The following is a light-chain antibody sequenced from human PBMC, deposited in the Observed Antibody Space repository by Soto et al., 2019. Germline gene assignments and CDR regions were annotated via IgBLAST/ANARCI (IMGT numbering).Light chain of an antibody. J-gene: IGKJ1*01. V-gene: IGKV1-39*01. CDR2: AAS. CDR3: QQSYSRLVT. Sequence: DIQMTQSPSSLSASVEDRVIITCRASENINSYLNWYQQKPGKAPKLLIYAASSLQSGVPSRFSGSGSETVFTLTINNLQPGDSATYYCQQSYSRLVTFGQGTKVEIK. CDR1: ENINSY.